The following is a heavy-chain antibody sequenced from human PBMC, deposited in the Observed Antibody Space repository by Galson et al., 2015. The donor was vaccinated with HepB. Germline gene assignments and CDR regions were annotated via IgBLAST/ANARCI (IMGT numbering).Heavy chain of an antibody. J-gene: IGHJ6*03. CDR3: ARGPSTVTRSPRLYYYYMDV. Sequence: LTCAVYGGSFSGSYWSWIRQPPGKGLEWIGEINHSGSTNYNPSLKSRVTISVDTSKNQFSLKLTFVTAADTAVYYCARGPSTVTRSPRLYYYYMDVWGKGTTITVSS. CDR2: INHSGST. D-gene: IGHD4-17*01. V-gene: IGHV4-34*01. CDR1: GGSFSGSY.